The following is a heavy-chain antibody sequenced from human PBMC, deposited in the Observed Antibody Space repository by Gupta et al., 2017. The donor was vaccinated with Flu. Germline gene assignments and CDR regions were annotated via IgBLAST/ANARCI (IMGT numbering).Heavy chain of an antibody. CDR2: MNPNSGYT. Sequence: QVQLVQSGAEVGKPGASVKVSCKASGYTFTNYEINWVRQAPGQGPEWMGWMNPNSGYTGHAQKFEGRVTLTRDTSISTAYMELSSLRSEDMALYFCARKGPLGSLDIWGQGSLVTVSS. V-gene: IGHV1-8*01. J-gene: IGHJ4*02. D-gene: IGHD3-10*01. CDR1: GYTFTNYE. CDR3: ARKGPLGSLDI.